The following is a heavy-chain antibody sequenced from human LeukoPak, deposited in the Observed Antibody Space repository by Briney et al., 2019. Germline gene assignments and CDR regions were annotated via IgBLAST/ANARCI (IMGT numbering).Heavy chain of an antibody. CDR2: ISSSSSYI. V-gene: IGHV3-21*01. D-gene: IGHD6-13*01. CDR3: ARDLPGSSSDAFDI. CDR1: GFTFSSYS. J-gene: IGHJ3*02. Sequence: AGGSLRLSCAASGFTFSSYSMNWVRQAPGKGLEWVSSISSSSSYIYYADSVKGRFTISRDNAKNSLYLQMNSLRAEDTAVYYCARDLPGSSSDAFDIWGQGTMVTVSS.